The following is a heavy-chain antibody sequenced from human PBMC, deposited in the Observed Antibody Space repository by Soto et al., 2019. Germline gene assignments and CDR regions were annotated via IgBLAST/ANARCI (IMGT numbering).Heavy chain of an antibody. CDR1: GFTVSSNY. CDR2: IYSGGNT. Sequence: GGSLRLSCAASGFTVSSNYMNWVRQAPGRGLEWVSVIYSGGNTYYADSVKGRFTISRDNSKNTLYLQMNSLRAEDTAVYYCASLGYSGYDFAFDIWGQGTMVTVSS. CDR3: ASLGYSGYDFAFDI. D-gene: IGHD5-12*01. J-gene: IGHJ3*02. V-gene: IGHV3-53*01.